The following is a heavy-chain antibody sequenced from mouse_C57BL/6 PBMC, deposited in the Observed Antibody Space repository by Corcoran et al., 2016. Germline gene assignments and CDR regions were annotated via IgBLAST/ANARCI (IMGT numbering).Heavy chain of an antibody. J-gene: IGHJ2*01. CDR2: ISYDGSN. CDR3: AREGDYDGDY. Sequence: DVQLQDSGPGLVKPSQSLSLTCSVTDYSITSGYYWNWIRKFPGNKLEWMGYISYDGSNNYNPSLKNRISITRDTSKNQFFLKLNSVTTEDTGTNYYAREGDYDGDYWGQGTTLTVSS. D-gene: IGHD2-4*01. CDR1: DYSITSGYY. V-gene: IGHV3-6*01.